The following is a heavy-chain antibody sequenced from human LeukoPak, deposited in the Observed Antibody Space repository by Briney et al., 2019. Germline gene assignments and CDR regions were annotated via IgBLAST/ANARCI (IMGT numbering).Heavy chain of an antibody. CDR3: ARVPSGGNSYYDAFDI. D-gene: IGHD4-23*01. CDR2: IYYSGST. CDR1: GGSISSGDYY. Sequence: SETLSLTCTVSGGSISSGDYYWSWIRQPPGKGLEWIGYIYYSGSTYYNPFLKSRVTISVDTSKNQFSLKLSSVTAADTAVYHCARVPSGGNSYYDAFDIWGQGTMVTVSS. V-gene: IGHV4-30-4*01. J-gene: IGHJ3*02.